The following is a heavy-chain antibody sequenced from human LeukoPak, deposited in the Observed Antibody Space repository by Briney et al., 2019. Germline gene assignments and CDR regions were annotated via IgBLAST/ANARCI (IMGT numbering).Heavy chain of an antibody. D-gene: IGHD6-25*01. Sequence: VASVKVSRKASVGTLSNYAISWVRQAPGQGREWLGGSNPIFGTADYPQKFQGGSTINTDEATTTAHMELISLRSEDTAVYYCVRRQALRGRHRAFDRWGQGTLVTVTS. CDR3: VRRQALRGRHRAFDR. CDR1: VGTLSNYA. V-gene: IGHV1-69*05. CDR2: SNPIFGTA. J-gene: IGHJ5*02.